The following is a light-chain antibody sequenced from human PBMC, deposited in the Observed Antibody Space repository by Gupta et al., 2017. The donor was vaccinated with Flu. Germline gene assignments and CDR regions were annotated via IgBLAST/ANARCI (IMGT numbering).Light chain of an antibody. CDR1: NIGRKS. J-gene: IGLJ3*02. CDR3: QLWDSTYDHQGV. V-gene: IGLV3-21*02. Sequence: SYVLTQPPSVSVAPGQTARITCEEDNIGRKSVHWYQQKPGQAPVVVVFDDSDRPLGIPERFSGSNSGNTATLTISRVEAGDEADYYGQLWDSTYDHQGVFGGGTKLTVL. CDR2: DDS.